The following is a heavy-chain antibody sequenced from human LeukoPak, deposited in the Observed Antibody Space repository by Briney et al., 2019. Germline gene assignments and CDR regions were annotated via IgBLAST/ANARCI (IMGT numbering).Heavy chain of an antibody. Sequence: GGSLRLSCAASEFTFSSYAMSWVRQAPGKGLEWVSTISDSGATAYYADSVKGRFTISRDNSKNTLYLQMNSLRAEDTAVYYCAKDLGGQYGLDYFDYWGQGTLVTVSS. J-gene: IGHJ4*02. CDR2: ISDSGATA. V-gene: IGHV3-23*01. CDR3: AKDLGGQYGLDYFDY. CDR1: EFTFSSYA. D-gene: IGHD3-16*01.